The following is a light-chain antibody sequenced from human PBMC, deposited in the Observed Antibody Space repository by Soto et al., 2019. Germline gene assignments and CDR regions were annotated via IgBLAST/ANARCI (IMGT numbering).Light chain of an antibody. CDR1: QSVYSK. CDR3: QQYNNWPPWT. CDR2: GAS. V-gene: IGKV3-15*01. J-gene: IGKJ1*01. Sequence: EIVMTQSPVTLSVSPGERATLSCRASQSVYSKLAWYQQKPGQAPRLLIYGASSRATGIPARFSGSGSGTEFTLTTSGLQSEDFAVYYCQQYNNWPPWTFGQGTKVDLK.